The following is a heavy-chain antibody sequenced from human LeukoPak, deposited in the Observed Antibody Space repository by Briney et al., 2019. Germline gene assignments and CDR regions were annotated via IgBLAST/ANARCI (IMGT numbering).Heavy chain of an antibody. CDR1: GGTFSSYA. J-gene: IGHJ6*02. Sequence: SVKVSCKASGGTFSSYAISWVRQAPGQGLEWMGRIIPILGIANYAQKFQGRVTITADRSTSTAYMELSSLRSEDTAVYYCATLLGYCSSTSCSYGMDVWGQGTTVTVSS. D-gene: IGHD2-2*01. CDR2: IIPILGIA. CDR3: ATLLGYCSSTSCSYGMDV. V-gene: IGHV1-69*04.